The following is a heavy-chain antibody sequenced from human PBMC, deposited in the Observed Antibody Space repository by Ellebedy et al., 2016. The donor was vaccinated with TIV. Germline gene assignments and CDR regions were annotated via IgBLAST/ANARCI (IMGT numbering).Heavy chain of an antibody. Sequence: ETLSLTCTVSGGSIRNTNYYWGWIRQSPGKGLDWVANIKQDGSEIYYVNSVKGRFTISRDNAKNSLYLQMNSLGAEDTAVYYCARDQWLGRAYYFDYWGQGTLLTVSS. V-gene: IGHV3-7*01. CDR1: GGSIRNTNYY. CDR2: IKQDGSEI. CDR3: ARDQWLGRAYYFDY. J-gene: IGHJ4*02. D-gene: IGHD6-19*01.